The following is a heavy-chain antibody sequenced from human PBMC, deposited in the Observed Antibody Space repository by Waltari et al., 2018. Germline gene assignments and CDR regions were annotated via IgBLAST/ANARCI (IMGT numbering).Heavy chain of an antibody. V-gene: IGHV1-2*02. CDR2: INPNNGGT. J-gene: IGHJ5*02. Sequence: QVQLVQSGAEVKKPGASVKVSCKASGYTFTGYYIHWVRQAPGQGLEWMGWINPNNGGTNYAQKFQGRVTMTRDMSITTVYMELSRLRSDDTAVYYCARDHLWFGNFDPWGQGTLVTVSS. D-gene: IGHD3-10*01. CDR3: ARDHLWFGNFDP. CDR1: GYTFTGYY.